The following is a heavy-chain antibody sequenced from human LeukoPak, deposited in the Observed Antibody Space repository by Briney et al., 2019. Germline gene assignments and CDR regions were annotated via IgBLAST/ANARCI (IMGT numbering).Heavy chain of an antibody. CDR3: ARAHSSGWSSPGY. Sequence: SETLSLTCTVSGVSISSYYWCWIRQPPGKGLEWIGYIYYSGRSNYNPSLKSRVTISVDTSKNQFSLKLSSVTAADTAVYYCARAHSSGWSSPGYWGQGTLVTVSS. D-gene: IGHD6-19*01. V-gene: IGHV4-59*01. CDR1: GVSISSYY. J-gene: IGHJ4*02. CDR2: IYYSGRS.